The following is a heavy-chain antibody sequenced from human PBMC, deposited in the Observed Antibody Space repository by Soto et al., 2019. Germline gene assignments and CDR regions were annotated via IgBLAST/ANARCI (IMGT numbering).Heavy chain of an antibody. CDR2: INPTGGST. V-gene: IGHV1-46*01. Sequence: ASVKVSCKASGYTFTTYYMHWVRQAPGQGLEWMGIINPTGGSTNYAQRFQGRVTMTWDTSTSTVYMELSSLRSDDTAVYYCARAQYSSSSFLFDYWGQGTPVTVSS. D-gene: IGHD6-6*01. CDR1: GYTFTTYY. CDR3: ARAQYSSSSFLFDY. J-gene: IGHJ4*02.